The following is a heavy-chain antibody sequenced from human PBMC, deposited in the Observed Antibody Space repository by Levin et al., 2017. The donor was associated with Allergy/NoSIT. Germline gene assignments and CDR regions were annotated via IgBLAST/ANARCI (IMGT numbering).Heavy chain of an antibody. CDR3: ARQDYSGGWSHFHGMDV. CDR2: IYYSGST. V-gene: IGHV4-39*01. Sequence: SETLSLICTVSGDSITSSTYYWGWIRQPPGKGLEWIANIYYSGSTFYNPSLKSRVTISVDTPKNQFSLNVISVTAADTAVYYCARQDYSGGWSHFHGMDVWGQGTTVTVSS. J-gene: IGHJ6*02. CDR1: GDSITSSTYY. D-gene: IGHD6-19*01.